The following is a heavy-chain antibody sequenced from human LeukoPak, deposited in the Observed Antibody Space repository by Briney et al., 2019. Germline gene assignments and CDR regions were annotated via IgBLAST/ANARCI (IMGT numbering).Heavy chain of an antibody. CDR1: GFTFSNYW. CDR2: INSDGSST. Sequence: GGSLRLSCAASGFTFSNYWMHWVRQAPGKGLVWVSRINSDGSSTSYADSVKGRFTISRDNAKNTLYLQMNSLRAEDTAVYYCARVSSGSYFGYYYIWGKGTTVTVSS. D-gene: IGHD1-26*01. CDR3: ARVSSGSYFGYYYI. V-gene: IGHV3-74*01. J-gene: IGHJ6*04.